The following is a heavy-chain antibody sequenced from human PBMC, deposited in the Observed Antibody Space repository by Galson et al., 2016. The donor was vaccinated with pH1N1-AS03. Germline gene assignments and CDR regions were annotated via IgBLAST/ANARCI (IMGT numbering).Heavy chain of an antibody. D-gene: IGHD3-3*01. V-gene: IGHV1-69*01. CDR2: IIPVFDTP. CDR1: GGSFSTYA. Sequence: SCKASGGSFSTYAITWVRQAPGQGLEWMGGIIPVFDTPNYAQKFQGRVTITADESRNTAYMELSSLRSADTAVYYCAREATIFGVAGLHMDVWGQGTTVTASS. CDR3: AREATIFGVAGLHMDV. J-gene: IGHJ6*02.